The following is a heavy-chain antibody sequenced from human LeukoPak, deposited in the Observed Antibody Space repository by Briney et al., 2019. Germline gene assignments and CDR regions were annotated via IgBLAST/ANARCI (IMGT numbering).Heavy chain of an antibody. Sequence: PGGSRRLSCAASGFTFNTYGMHWVRQAPGKGLEWVAFIRYDGSNKYYADSVKGRFTISRDNSKNTLYLQMNSLRTEDTAVYYCAKDRKRSAITMIRGVRGYSYYYMDVWGKGTTVTISS. CDR3: AKDRKRSAITMIRGVRGYSYYYMDV. CDR1: GFTFNTYG. V-gene: IGHV3-30*02. J-gene: IGHJ6*03. D-gene: IGHD3-10*01. CDR2: IRYDGSNK.